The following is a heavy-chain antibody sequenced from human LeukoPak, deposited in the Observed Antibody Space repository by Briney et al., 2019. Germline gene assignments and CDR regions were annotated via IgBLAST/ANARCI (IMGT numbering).Heavy chain of an antibody. CDR2: MNPNTGNT. Sequence: VASVRVSCKGYRYTFSSYDINWVRQAPGQGLEWMGWMNPNTGNTGYAPKFQGRVTMTRDTSISTAYMELRGLRSEDTAVYYCARLSQTPDYYGSGGYFYLGYWGQGTRVTVSS. CDR1: RYTFSSYD. V-gene: IGHV1-8*01. D-gene: IGHD3-22*01. CDR3: ARLSQTPDYYGSGGYFYLGY. J-gene: IGHJ4*02.